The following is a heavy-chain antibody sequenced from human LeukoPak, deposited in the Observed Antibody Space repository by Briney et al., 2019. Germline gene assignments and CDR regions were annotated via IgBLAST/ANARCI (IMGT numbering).Heavy chain of an antibody. J-gene: IGHJ2*01. D-gene: IGHD5-18*01. CDR3: AQDPVAQPHWFFYL. V-gene: IGHV4-59*11. CDR2: IYYSGST. Sequence: SETLSLLCTLSSHSFHPHYWNWLRQPPGKGLEWVGYIYYSGSTNYNPSLKGRVTISVDTSKNECSLKLNSVTAADTAVYYCAQDPVAQPHWFFYLWGRGALVTVSS. CDR1: SHSFHPHY.